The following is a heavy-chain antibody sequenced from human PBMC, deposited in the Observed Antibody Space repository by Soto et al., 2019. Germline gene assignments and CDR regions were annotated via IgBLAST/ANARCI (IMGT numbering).Heavy chain of an antibody. CDR3: AKDLEDYYDSSGYSYFDY. Sequence: GGSLRLSCAASGFTFSSYGMHWVRQAPGKGLEWVAVISYDGSNKYYADSVKGRFTISRDNSKNTLYLQMNSLRAEDTAVYYCAKDLEDYYDSSGYSYFDYWGQGTLVTVSS. CDR2: ISYDGSNK. J-gene: IGHJ4*02. CDR1: GFTFSSYG. V-gene: IGHV3-30*18. D-gene: IGHD3-22*01.